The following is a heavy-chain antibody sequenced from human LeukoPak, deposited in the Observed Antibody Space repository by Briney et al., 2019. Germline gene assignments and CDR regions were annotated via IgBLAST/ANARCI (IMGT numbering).Heavy chain of an antibody. V-gene: IGHV1-18*01. Sequence: GASVKVSYKASGYTFTSYGISWGRQAPGQGREGRGWICAYNGNTNYAQKLQGRVTMTTDTSTSTAYMELRSLRSDDTAVYYCARDSWGGYGGNLRRDYWGQGTLVTVSS. D-gene: IGHD4-23*01. CDR3: ARDSWGGYGGNLRRDY. CDR2: ICAYNGNT. J-gene: IGHJ4*02. CDR1: GYTFTSYG.